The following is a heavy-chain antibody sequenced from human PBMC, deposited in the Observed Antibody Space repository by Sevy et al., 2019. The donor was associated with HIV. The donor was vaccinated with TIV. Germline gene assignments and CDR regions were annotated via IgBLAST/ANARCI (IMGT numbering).Heavy chain of an antibody. CDR3: ARGKHISDYYGSFDY. CDR2: LYLGGST. Sequence: GGSLRLSCAASGLIISRNFMSWVRQAPGKGLEWVSVLYLGGSTYYADSVKGRFTISRDDSKNTLYLQMNSLRAEDTAVYFCARGKHISDYYGSFDYWGQGTLVTVSS. CDR1: GLIISRNF. V-gene: IGHV3-53*01. D-gene: IGHD3-3*01. J-gene: IGHJ4*02.